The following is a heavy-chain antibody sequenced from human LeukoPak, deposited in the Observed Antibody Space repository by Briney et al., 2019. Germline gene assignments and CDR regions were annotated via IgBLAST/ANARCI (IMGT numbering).Heavy chain of an antibody. CDR3: ARGSTRITMIVVVPGFDY. CDR1: GFTFISYV. Sequence: GGSLRLSCAASGFTFISYVMSWVRQAPGKGLEWVSTISGSGGSTYYADSVKGRFTISRDNSKNTLYLQMNSLRAEDTAVYYCARGSTRITMIVVVPGFDYWGQGTLVTVSS. V-gene: IGHV3-23*01. D-gene: IGHD3-22*01. J-gene: IGHJ4*02. CDR2: ISGSGGST.